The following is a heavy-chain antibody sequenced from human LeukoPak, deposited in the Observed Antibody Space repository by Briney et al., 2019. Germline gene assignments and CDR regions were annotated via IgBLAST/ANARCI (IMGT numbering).Heavy chain of an antibody. Sequence: SETLSLTCAVYGGSFSGYYWSWIRQPPGKGLEWSGEINHSGSTNYNPSLKSRVTISVDTSKNQFSLKLSSVTAADTAVYYCARGSRVTMIVVVIRKNHYFDYWGQGTLVTVSS. V-gene: IGHV4-34*01. CDR2: INHSGST. CDR3: ARGSRVTMIVVVIRKNHYFDY. J-gene: IGHJ4*02. CDR1: GGSFSGYY. D-gene: IGHD3-22*01.